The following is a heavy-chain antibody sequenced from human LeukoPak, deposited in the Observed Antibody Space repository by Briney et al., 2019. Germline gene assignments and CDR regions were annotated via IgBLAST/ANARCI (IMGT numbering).Heavy chain of an antibody. CDR3: ARLSQYYDYVWGSYRNHDAFDI. Sequence: SETLSLTCAVYGGSFSGYYWSWIRQPPGKGLEWIGEINHSGSTNYNPSLKSRVTISVDTSKNQFSLKLSSVTAADTAVYYCARLSQYYDYVWGSYRNHDAFDIWGQGTMVTVSS. CDR1: GGSFSGYY. D-gene: IGHD3-16*02. V-gene: IGHV4-34*01. J-gene: IGHJ3*02. CDR2: INHSGST.